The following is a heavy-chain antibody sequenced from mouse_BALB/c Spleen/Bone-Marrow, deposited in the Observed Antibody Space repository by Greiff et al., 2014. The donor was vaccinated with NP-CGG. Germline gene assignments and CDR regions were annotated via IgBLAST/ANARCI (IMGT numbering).Heavy chain of an antibody. Sequence: QVQLQQSGAELARPGASVKLSCKASGYTFTSYWMQWVKQRPGQGLEWIGAIYPGDGDTRYTQKFKGKATLTADKSSSTAYMQLSSLASEDSAVYYCAGRRREYYFDYWGQGTTLTVSS. D-gene: IGHD2-12*01. V-gene: IGHV1-87*01. CDR1: GYTFTSYW. CDR3: AGRRREYYFDY. CDR2: IYPGDGDT. J-gene: IGHJ2*01.